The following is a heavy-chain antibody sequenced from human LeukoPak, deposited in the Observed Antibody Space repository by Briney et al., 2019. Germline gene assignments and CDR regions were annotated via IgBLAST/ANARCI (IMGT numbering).Heavy chain of an antibody. CDR2: ICSSSSYI. CDR3: ARSQYYDFWSDVARVGYYYGMDV. D-gene: IGHD3-3*01. Sequence: GGSLRLSCAASGFTFSSYSMNWVRQAPGKGLEWVSSICSSSSYIYYADSVKGRFTISRDNAKNSLYLQMNSLRAEDTAVYYCARSQYYDFWSDVARVGYYYGMDVWGQGTTVTVSS. V-gene: IGHV3-21*01. J-gene: IGHJ6*02. CDR1: GFTFSSYS.